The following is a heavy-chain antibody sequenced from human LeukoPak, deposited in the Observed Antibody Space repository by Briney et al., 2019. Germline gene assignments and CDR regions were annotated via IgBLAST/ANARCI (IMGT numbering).Heavy chain of an antibody. J-gene: IGHJ4*02. CDR3: ARGIWSGYYLFDY. V-gene: IGHV1-8*03. Sequence: ASVKVSCKASGYTFTSYDINWVRQATGQGLEWMGWMNPNSGNTGYAQKFQGRVTITRNTSLSTAYMELSSLRSEDTAVYYCARGIWSGYYLFDYWGQGTLVTVSS. D-gene: IGHD3-3*01. CDR2: MNPNSGNT. CDR1: GYTFTSYD.